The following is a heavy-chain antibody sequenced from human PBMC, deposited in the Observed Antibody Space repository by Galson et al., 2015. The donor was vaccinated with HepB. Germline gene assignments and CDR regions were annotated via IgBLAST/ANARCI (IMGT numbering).Heavy chain of an antibody. CDR3: ANGDYGGTLGGTVSY. Sequence: SLRLSCAASGFTFSNYAMSWVRQAPGKGPEWVSAISGSGPRTYYADSVKGRFTISRDNSKNTLYLQMNSLRVEDTAIYYCANGDYGGTLGGTVSYWGQGTLVTVSS. V-gene: IGHV3-23*01. D-gene: IGHD4-23*01. CDR2: ISGSGPRT. J-gene: IGHJ4*02. CDR1: GFTFSNYA.